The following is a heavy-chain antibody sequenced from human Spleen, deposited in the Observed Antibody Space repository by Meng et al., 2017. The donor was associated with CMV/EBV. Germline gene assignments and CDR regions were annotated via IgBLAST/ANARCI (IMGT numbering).Heavy chain of an antibody. CDR1: GDSFSSNSAA. CDR3: ARGRYCTSSSCYNWFDP. J-gene: IGHJ5*02. CDR2: TYYRSKWYN. Sequence: QVQLQQSGPGLVKPSQTLSLHCSISGDSFSSNSAAWNWIRQSPSRGLEWLGRTYYRSKWYNDYAVSVKSRMTINPDTSKNQFSLQLNSVTPEDTAVYYCARGRYCTSSSCYNWFDPWGQGTLVTVSS. V-gene: IGHV6-1*01. D-gene: IGHD2-2*01.